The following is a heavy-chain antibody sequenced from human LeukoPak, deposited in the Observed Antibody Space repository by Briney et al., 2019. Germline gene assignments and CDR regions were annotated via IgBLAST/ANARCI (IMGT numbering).Heavy chain of an antibody. D-gene: IGHD3-3*01. J-gene: IGHJ4*02. Sequence: PGGSLRLSCAASGYTFRSSWMSWVRRAPGKGLEWVACINQDGSNKHYLGSVKDRFTISRDNAENSLYLQINSLRAEDTAVYYCAREDWFYFDYWGQGTPVAVSS. V-gene: IGHV3-7*03. CDR1: GYTFRSSW. CDR3: AREDWFYFDY. CDR2: INQDGSNK.